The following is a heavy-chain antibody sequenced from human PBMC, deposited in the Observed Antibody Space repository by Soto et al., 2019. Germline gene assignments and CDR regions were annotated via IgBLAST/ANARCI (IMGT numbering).Heavy chain of an antibody. V-gene: IGHV3-48*01. J-gene: IGHJ5*02. CDR2: ISSSSSTI. CDR1: GFTFSSYS. Sequence: GGSLRLSCAASGFTFSSYSMNWVRQAPGKGLEWVSYISSSSSTIYYADSVKGRFTISRDNSKNTLYLQMNSLRAEDTAVYYCAKVYCGGDCYPNWFDPWGQGTLVTVSS. CDR3: AKVYCGGDCYPNWFDP. D-gene: IGHD2-21*02.